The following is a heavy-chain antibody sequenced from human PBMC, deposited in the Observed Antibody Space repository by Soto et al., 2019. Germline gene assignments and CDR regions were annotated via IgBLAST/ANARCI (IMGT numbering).Heavy chain of an antibody. CDR1: GGSISSYY. CDR3: ETQEVGGTYVYTFDP. CDR2: IYYSGST. D-gene: IGHD1-26*01. V-gene: IGHV4-59*08. Sequence: SETLSLTCTVSGGSISSYYWSWIRQPPGKGLEWIGCIYYSGSTYYNPSLKSRVTISVDTSKNQFSLKLSSVTAADTALYYCETQEVGGTYVYTFDPWGQGTLVTVSS. J-gene: IGHJ5*02.